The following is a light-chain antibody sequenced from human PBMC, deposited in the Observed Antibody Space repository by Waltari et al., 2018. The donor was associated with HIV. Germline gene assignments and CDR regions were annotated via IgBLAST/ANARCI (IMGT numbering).Light chain of an antibody. J-gene: IGKJ3*01. Sequence: DIVMTQSPDSLAVSLGERATINCKSSQSLFHSFTNKNHLVWYQQKPGQPPKLLISWASTRESGVPDRFSGSGSGTDFTLTISSLQAEDVALYYCQQHLDIPLTFGPGTNVEIK. V-gene: IGKV4-1*01. CDR3: QQHLDIPLT. CDR2: WAS. CDR1: QSLFHSFTNKNH.